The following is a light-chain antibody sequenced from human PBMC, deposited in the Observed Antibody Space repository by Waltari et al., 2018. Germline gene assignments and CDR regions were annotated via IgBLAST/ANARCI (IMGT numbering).Light chain of an antibody. J-gene: IGKJ2*01. CDR2: DSS. V-gene: IGKV3-11*01. CDR3: QHRTNWVPGMYT. Sequence: EIVLTQSPATLSLSPGESATLSCRASQSVSGSLACYQQKPGHPPRLLLYDSSNRATGIPARFSGSGSGTDFTLTISSLAPEDFAVYFCQHRTNWVPGMYTFGQGTKLEIK. CDR1: QSVSGS.